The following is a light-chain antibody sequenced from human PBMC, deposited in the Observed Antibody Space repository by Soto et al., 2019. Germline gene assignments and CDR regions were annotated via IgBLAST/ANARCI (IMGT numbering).Light chain of an antibody. CDR2: DAS. Sequence: DIQMTQSPSTLSASVVDRVTITCRASQSISGWLAWYQQKPGKAPKLLIYDASSLESGVPSRFSGSGSGTEFTLTISSLQPDDFATYYCQQYNSYSPWTFGQGTKVDIK. CDR1: QSISGW. CDR3: QQYNSYSPWT. V-gene: IGKV1-5*01. J-gene: IGKJ1*01.